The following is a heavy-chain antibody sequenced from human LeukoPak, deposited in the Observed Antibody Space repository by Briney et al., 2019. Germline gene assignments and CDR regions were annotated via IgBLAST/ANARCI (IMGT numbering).Heavy chain of an antibody. CDR2: ISSSSSSK. CDR1: GFTFSSYS. Sequence: GGSLRLSCAASGFTFSSYSMNWVRQAPGKGLEWVASISSSSSSKYYADSVKGRFTISRDNAKNSLYLQMNSLRAEDTAVYYCARVMSAAGTEWGQGTLVTVSS. D-gene: IGHD6-13*01. CDR3: ARVMSAAGTE. V-gene: IGHV3-21*01. J-gene: IGHJ4*02.